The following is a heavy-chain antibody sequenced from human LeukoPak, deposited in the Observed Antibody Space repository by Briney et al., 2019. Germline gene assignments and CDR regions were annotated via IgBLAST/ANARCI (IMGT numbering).Heavy chain of an antibody. V-gene: IGHV4-39*02. D-gene: IGHD1-26*01. CDR1: GDSISSSSYY. CDR3: ARDNSGSYYSGYYYYYGMDV. Sequence: SETLSLTCTVSGDSISSSSYYWGWIRQPPGTGLEWIGSIYYTGYTYDNPSLRSRITMSVDTPKNQFSLQLSSVTAADTAVYYCARDNSGSYYSGYYYYYGMDVWGQGATVTVSS. CDR2: IYYTGYT. J-gene: IGHJ6*02.